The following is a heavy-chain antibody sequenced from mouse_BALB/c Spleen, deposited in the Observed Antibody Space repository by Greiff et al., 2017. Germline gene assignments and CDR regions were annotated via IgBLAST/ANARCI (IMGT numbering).Heavy chain of an antibody. CDR3: ARLTGTSDY. D-gene: IGHD4-1*01. Sequence: VQLQQSGPGLVKPSQSLSLTCSVTGYSITSGYYWNWIRQFPGNKLEWMGYISYDGSNNYNPSLKNRISITRDTSKNQFFLKLNSVTTEDTATYYCARLTGTSDYWGQGTTLTVSA. V-gene: IGHV3-6*02. J-gene: IGHJ2*01. CDR2: ISYDGSN. CDR1: GYSITSGYY.